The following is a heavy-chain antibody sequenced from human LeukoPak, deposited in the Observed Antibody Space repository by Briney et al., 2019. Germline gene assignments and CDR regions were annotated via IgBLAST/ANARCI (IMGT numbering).Heavy chain of an antibody. J-gene: IGHJ3*02. V-gene: IGHV3-23*01. CDR2: ISGSGAST. Sequence: AGGSLRLSCAASGFSFSAYAMSWVRQAPGKGLEWVAVISGSGASTYYADSVKGRFIISRDNSKNTLYLQTNSLRAEDTAVYYCAKDIVIVPAASYAFDIWGQGTTVIVSS. CDR3: AKDIVIVPAASYAFDI. CDR1: GFSFSAYA. D-gene: IGHD2-2*01.